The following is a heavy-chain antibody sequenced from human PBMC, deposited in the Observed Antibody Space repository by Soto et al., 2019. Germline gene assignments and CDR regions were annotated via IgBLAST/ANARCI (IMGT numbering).Heavy chain of an antibody. Sequence: QEQLQESGPGLVKPSETLSLTCTVSGDSIRNYYWSWIRQPPGKGLEYIGYIFYSGSTNYNPSLKSRVVVSVDTSRNQFVLKLRSVTAADTVTYYCARLKRGYSYGSIIDFWGRGTLVTVSS. CDR1: GDSIRNYY. D-gene: IGHD5-18*01. CDR3: ARLKRGYSYGSIIDF. V-gene: IGHV4-59*08. CDR2: IFYSGST. J-gene: IGHJ4*01.